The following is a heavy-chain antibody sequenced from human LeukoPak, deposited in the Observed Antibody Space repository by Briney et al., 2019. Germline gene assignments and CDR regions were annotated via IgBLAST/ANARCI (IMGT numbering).Heavy chain of an antibody. CDR2: IIPILGIA. Sequence: SVKLSCKASGATFSSYAISWVRQAPGQGLEWMGRIIPILGIANYAQKFQGRVTITADKSTSTAYMELSSLRSEDTAVYYCARTVCSGGSCYFSPQHMFDYWGQGTLVTVSS. D-gene: IGHD2-15*01. J-gene: IGHJ4*02. V-gene: IGHV1-69*04. CDR3: ARTVCSGGSCYFSPQHMFDY. CDR1: GATFSSYA.